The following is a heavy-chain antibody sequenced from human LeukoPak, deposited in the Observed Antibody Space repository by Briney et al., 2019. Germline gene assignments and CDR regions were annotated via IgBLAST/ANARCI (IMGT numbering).Heavy chain of an antibody. CDR1: SGSISSSSYY. CDR3: ARQNYDFWSGYYPFDY. D-gene: IGHD3-3*01. Sequence: PSETLSLTCTASSGSISSSSYYWGWIRQPPGKGLEWIGSIYYSGSTYYNPSLKSRVTISVDTSKNQFSLKLSSVTAADTAVYYCARQNYDFWSGYYPFDYWGQGTLVTVSS. J-gene: IGHJ4*02. V-gene: IGHV4-39*01. CDR2: IYYSGST.